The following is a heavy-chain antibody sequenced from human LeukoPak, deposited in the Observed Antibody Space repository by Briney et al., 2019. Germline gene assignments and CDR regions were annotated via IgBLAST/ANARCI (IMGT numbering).Heavy chain of an antibody. CDR1: GFTFSSNG. V-gene: IGHV3-64*01. J-gene: IGHJ4*02. Sequence: GGSLRLSCAASGFTFSSNGMHWVRQAPGKGLEYVSAISSVGGRTYYANSVKGRFTISRDNSKNTLYLQMGSLRAEDMAVYYCARVRAGLYDSSGYFLDYWGQGTLVTVSS. D-gene: IGHD3-22*01. CDR2: ISSVGGRT. CDR3: ARVRAGLYDSSGYFLDY.